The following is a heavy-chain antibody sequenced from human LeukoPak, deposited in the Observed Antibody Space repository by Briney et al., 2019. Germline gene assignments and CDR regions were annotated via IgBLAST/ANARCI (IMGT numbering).Heavy chain of an antibody. Sequence: ASAKVSCKASGYTFTSYDINWVRQAPGQGLEWMGIINPSGGSTSYAQKFQGRVTMTRDTSTSTVYMELSSLRSEDTAVYYCARTARIQLWLRFFDYWGQGTLVTVSS. CDR3: ARTARIQLWLRFFDY. J-gene: IGHJ4*02. V-gene: IGHV1-46*01. CDR1: GYTFTSYD. CDR2: INPSGGST. D-gene: IGHD5-18*01.